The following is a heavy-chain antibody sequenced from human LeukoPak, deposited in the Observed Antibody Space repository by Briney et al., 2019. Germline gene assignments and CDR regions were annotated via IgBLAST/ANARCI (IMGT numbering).Heavy chain of an antibody. CDR1: GYTFTGYY. V-gene: IGHV1-2*02. J-gene: IGHJ6*02. CDR2: INPNSGGT. Sequence: WASVKVSCKASGYTFTGYYIHWVRQAPGQGLEWMGWINPNSGGTNAAQKFQGRVTMTRDTSINTAYMELSSLTSDDTAVYYCARPLAPYYYYSSLDVWGQGTAVTVSS. CDR3: ARPLAPYYYYSSLDV.